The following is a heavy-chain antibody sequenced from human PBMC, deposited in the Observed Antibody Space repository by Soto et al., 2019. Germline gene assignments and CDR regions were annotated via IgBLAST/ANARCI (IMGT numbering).Heavy chain of an antibody. D-gene: IGHD3-16*02. V-gene: IGHV1-3*01. Sequence: ASVKVSCKASGYTFTSYAVHWVRQAPGQRLEWMGWINAGNGNTNYSQKFQGRVTMTTDTSTSTAYMELRSLRSDDTAVYYCARERIYDYIWGSYRLDAFDIWGQGTMVTVSS. CDR2: INAGNGNT. CDR3: ARERIYDYIWGSYRLDAFDI. J-gene: IGHJ3*02. CDR1: GYTFTSYA.